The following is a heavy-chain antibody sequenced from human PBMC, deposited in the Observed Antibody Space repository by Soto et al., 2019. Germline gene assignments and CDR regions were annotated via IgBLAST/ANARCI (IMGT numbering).Heavy chain of an antibody. CDR1: GGSVSSGRYQ. D-gene: IGHD3-3*01. J-gene: IGHJ6*02. CDR3: ARLQLSDFWSGSVAMDV. CDR2: IYYTGTT. Sequence: QVQLQESGPGLVKPSETLSLTCTVSGGSVSSGRYQWSWIRQSPGKGLEWIGYIYYTGTTNYNPSLKSRVTISVDTSKNPFSLKLASVAAADTALDFCARLQLSDFWSGSVAMDVWGQGTSVTVSS. V-gene: IGHV4-61*01.